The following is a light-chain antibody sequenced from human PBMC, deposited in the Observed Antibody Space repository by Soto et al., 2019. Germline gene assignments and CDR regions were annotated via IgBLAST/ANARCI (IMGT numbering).Light chain of an antibody. CDR1: QGISNS. J-gene: IGKJ4*01. V-gene: IGKV1-27*01. CDR2: AAS. CDR3: QKYNSAIT. Sequence: DIQMTQSPSSLSASVGDRVTITCRASQGISNSLAWYRQKPGKVPKLLIYAASTLQSGVPSRFSGSGSGTDFPLTISSLQPEDVATYYCQKYNSAITFGGGTKVDIK.